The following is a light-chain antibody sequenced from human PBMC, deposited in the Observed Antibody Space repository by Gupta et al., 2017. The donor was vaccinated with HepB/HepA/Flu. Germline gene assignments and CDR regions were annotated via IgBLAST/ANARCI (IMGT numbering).Light chain of an antibody. Sequence: IHLSQSPQLLSASVGDRVTMTRGARQGINRLLAWYQQKPGNAPKLLIYAASVMQSGIPSRFSGSGSGTDFTLTISSLQPEDFATYYCQQHNTSPLTFGEGTKVEIK. CDR1: QGINRL. V-gene: IGKV1-9*01. CDR2: AAS. J-gene: IGKJ4*01. CDR3: QQHNTSPLT.